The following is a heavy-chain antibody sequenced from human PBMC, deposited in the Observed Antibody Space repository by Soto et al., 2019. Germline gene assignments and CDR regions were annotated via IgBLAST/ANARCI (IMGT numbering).Heavy chain of an antibody. CDR2: INPNGGVT. CDR1: GDSFNDYY. CDR3: ARESGGATATLDYYYFYMDV. J-gene: IGHJ6*03. Sequence: QVQLVQSGAEVRKPGASVTVSCRSSGDSFNDYYIHWVRQAPGQGFEWMGWINPNGGVTKYAQKFQGGGSMTRDTSIRTVYRQRSRLRSDDTAVYYCARESGGATATLDYYYFYMDVGGTGTTVTVSS. D-gene: IGHD5-12*01. V-gene: IGHV1-2*02.